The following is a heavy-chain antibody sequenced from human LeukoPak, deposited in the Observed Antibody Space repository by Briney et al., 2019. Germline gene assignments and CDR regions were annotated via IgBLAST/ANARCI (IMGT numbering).Heavy chain of an antibody. V-gene: IGHV4-34*01. CDR1: GGSFSGYY. D-gene: IGHD5-12*01. CDR3: ATLRYSGYSLGY. J-gene: IGHJ4*02. Sequence: TSETLSLTCAVYGGSFSGYYWSWIRQPPGKGLEWIGEINHSGSTNYNPSLKSRVTISVDTSKNQFSLKLSSVTAADTAVYYCATLRYSGYSLGYWGQGTLVTVSS. CDR2: INHSGST.